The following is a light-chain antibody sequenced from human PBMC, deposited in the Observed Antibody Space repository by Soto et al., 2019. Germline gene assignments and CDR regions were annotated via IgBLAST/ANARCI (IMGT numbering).Light chain of an antibody. CDR1: QGISNY. CDR2: AAS. V-gene: IGKV1-27*01. CDR3: QKYNSVPLT. Sequence: DIQMTQSPSSLSASVGDRVTITCRASQGISNYLAWYQQKPGKVPKLLIYAASTLQSGVPSRFSGSGSVTDFTLTISGLQPEDVATYYCQKYNSVPLTFGGGTKVEIK. J-gene: IGKJ4*01.